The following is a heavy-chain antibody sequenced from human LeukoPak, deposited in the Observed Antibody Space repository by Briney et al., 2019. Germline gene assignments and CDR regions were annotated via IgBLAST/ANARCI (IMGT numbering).Heavy chain of an antibody. Sequence: PSETLSLTCTVSGDSISSGPYYWGWIRQPPGKGLEWIGSIYYSGSTYYNPSLKSRVTISVDTSKNQFSLKLSSVTAADTAVYYCASRAGYGYGYFDYWGQGTLVTVSS. CDR2: IYYSGST. CDR1: GDSISSGPYY. V-gene: IGHV4-39*07. CDR3: ASRAGYGYGYFDY. D-gene: IGHD5-18*01. J-gene: IGHJ4*02.